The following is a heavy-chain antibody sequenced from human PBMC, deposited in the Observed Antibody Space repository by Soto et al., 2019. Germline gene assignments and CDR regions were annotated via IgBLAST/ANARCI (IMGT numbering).Heavy chain of an antibody. CDR2: ISSSSSYI. Sequence: PGGSLRLSCAASGFTFSSYSMNWVRQAPGKGLEWVSSISSSSSYIYYADSVKGRFTISRDNAKNSLYLQMNSLRAEDTAVYYCARDSIFGVDQADDYWGQGTLVTVSS. D-gene: IGHD3-3*01. CDR3: ARDSIFGVDQADDY. CDR1: GFTFSSYS. J-gene: IGHJ4*02. V-gene: IGHV3-21*01.